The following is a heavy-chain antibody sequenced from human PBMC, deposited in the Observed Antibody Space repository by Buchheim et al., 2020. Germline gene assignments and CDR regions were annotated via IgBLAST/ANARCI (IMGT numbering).Heavy chain of an antibody. CDR2: INHSGST. CDR3: ARWRGAIVAYYYYYYGMDV. Sequence: QVQLQQWGAGLLKPSETLSLTCAVSGGSFSGYYWSWIRQPPGKGLEWIGEINHSGSTNYNPSLKSRVTISVDTSKHQFSLKLSSVTAADTAVYYCARWRGAIVAYYYYYYGMDVWGQGTT. J-gene: IGHJ6*02. CDR1: GGSFSGYY. V-gene: IGHV4-34*01. D-gene: IGHD2-15*01.